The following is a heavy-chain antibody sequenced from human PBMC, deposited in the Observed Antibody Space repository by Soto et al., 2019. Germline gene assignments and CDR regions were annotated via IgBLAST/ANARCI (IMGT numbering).Heavy chain of an antibody. D-gene: IGHD6-19*01. CDR2: IYHSGST. CDR1: GGSISSSNW. V-gene: IGHV4-4*02. Sequence: SETLSLTCAVSGGSISSSNWWSWVRQPPGKGLEWIGEIYHSGSTNYNPSLKSRVTISVDKSKNQFSLKLSSVTAADTAVYYCASWVDEPGKAVAGKVNWFDPWGQGTLVTVSS. J-gene: IGHJ5*02. CDR3: ASWVDEPGKAVAGKVNWFDP.